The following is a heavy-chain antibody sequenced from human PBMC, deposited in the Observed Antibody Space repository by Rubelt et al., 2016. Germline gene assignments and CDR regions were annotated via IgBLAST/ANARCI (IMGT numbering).Heavy chain of an antibody. Sequence: EVQLVESGGGLVKPGGSLRLSCAASGITFTNAWMSWVRQAPGKGLEWVGRIKSKTDGGTTDYAAPGKGRFTISRDDSKKTLYLQMNSLKTEDTAGYYCAKHDYEDMIAHWGQGTLVTVSS. V-gene: IGHV3-15*01. CDR2: IKSKTDGGTT. D-gene: IGHD4-17*01. J-gene: IGHJ4*02. CDR3: AKHDYEDMIAH. CDR1: GITFTNAW.